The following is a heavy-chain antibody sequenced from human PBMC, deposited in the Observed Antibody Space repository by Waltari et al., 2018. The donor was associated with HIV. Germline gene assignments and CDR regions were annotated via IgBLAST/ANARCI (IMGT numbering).Heavy chain of an antibody. CDR3: AAEPNAGAMIVGPRY. V-gene: IGHV1-58*02. CDR2: VVVGSGNT. D-gene: IGHD3-22*01. Sequence: QMQLVQSGPEVKKPGTSVKVSCKASGFPFTSSAMQWVRQARGKRLEWVGWVVVGSGNTNYAQKLQERVTITRDMSTSTAYMELSSLRSEDTAVYYCAAEPNAGAMIVGPRYWGQGTLVTVSS. J-gene: IGHJ4*02. CDR1: GFPFTSSA.